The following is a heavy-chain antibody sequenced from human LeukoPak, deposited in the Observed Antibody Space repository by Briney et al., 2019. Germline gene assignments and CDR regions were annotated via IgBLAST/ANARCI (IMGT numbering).Heavy chain of an antibody. D-gene: IGHD5-12*01. V-gene: IGHV3-7*01. J-gene: IGHJ4*02. CDR1: GFTFSNYW. CDR2: LNQDGSEE. CDR3: VRDGGVSGYDLLDY. Sequence: GGSLRLSCAASGFTFSNYWMTWVRQAPGKGLEWVAHLNQDGSEEHYMDSVKARFTISRDNAKNSLSLQMNSLRAEDTAVYYCVRDGGVSGYDLLDYWGRGTLVTVSS.